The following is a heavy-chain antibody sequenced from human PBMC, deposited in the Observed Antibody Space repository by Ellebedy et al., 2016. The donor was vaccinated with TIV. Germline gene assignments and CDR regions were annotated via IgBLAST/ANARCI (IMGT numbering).Heavy chain of an antibody. CDR3: VRQQGNYGDAFDI. V-gene: IGHV4-31*03. D-gene: IGHD4-17*01. J-gene: IGHJ3*02. Sequence: MPSETLSLTCTVSGDSISSGGYYWSWIRQHPGKGLEWIGYIYYSGTAYYNPSLKSRVFIAIDTSKKTFSLKVNSVTAADTARYHCVRQQGNYGDAFDIWGRGTMVTVSS. CDR1: GDSISSGGYY. CDR2: IYYSGTA.